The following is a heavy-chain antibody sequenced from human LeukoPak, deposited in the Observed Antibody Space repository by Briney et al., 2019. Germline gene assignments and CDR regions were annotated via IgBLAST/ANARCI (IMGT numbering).Heavy chain of an antibody. CDR1: GFTFSSYT. CDR3: AKDLGFGDSAFDY. J-gene: IGHJ4*02. CDR2: FSGGGGST. V-gene: IGHV3-23*01. D-gene: IGHD3-10*01. Sequence: PGESLRLSCAASGFTFSSYTMSWVRQAPGKGLEWVSTFSGGGGSTYYANSVKGRFTISRDNSKNTLYLQMNSLRAEDTAVYYCAKDLGFGDSAFDYWGQGTLVTVSS.